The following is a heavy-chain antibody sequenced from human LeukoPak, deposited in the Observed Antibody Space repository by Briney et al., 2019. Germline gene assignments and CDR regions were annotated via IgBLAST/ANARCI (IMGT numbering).Heavy chain of an antibody. J-gene: IGHJ4*02. CDR1: GYTFTSYG. Sequence: ASVKVSCKASGYTFTSYGISWVRQAPGQGLEWMGWISAYNGNTSYAQKLQGRVTMTTDTSTSTAYMELRSLRSDDTAVYYCARGYYDFWSGYPWYYFDYWGQGTLVTVSS. CDR2: ISAYNGNT. D-gene: IGHD3-3*01. CDR3: ARGYYDFWSGYPWYYFDY. V-gene: IGHV1-18*01.